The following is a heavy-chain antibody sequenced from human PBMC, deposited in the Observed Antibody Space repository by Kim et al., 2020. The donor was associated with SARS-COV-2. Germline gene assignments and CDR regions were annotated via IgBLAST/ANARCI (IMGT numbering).Heavy chain of an antibody. V-gene: IGHV4-39*01. Sequence: SETLSLTCTVSGGSISSSSYYWGWIRQPPGKGLEWIGSNYYSGSTYYNPSLKSRVTISVDTSKNQFSLKRSSVTAADTAVYYCARRDCSSTSCYLHDAFEIWGQGTMVTVSS. CDR2: NYYSGST. CDR1: GGSISSSSYY. D-gene: IGHD2-2*01. CDR3: ARRDCSSTSCYLHDAFEI. J-gene: IGHJ3*02.